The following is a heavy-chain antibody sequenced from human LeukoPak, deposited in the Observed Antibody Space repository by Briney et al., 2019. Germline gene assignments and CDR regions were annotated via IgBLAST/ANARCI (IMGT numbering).Heavy chain of an antibody. CDR1: GGSISSGDYY. J-gene: IGHJ3*02. CDR2: IYYSGST. CDR3: ARSRRYSVGAFDI. D-gene: IGHD6-13*01. V-gene: IGHV4-30-4*08. Sequence: SQTLSLTCTVSGGSISSGDYYWSWIRQPPGKGLEWIGYIYYSGSTYYNPSLKSRVTISVDTSKNQFSLKLSSVTAADTAVYYCARSRRYSVGAFDIWGQGTMVTVSS.